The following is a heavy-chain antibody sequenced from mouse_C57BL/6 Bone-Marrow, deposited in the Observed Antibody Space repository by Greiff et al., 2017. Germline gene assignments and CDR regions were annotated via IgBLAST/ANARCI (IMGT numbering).Heavy chain of an antibody. D-gene: IGHD2-3*01. CDR3: ARDRSGYYPLAY. V-gene: IGHV5-12*01. J-gene: IGHJ3*01. CDR2: ISNGGGST. CDR1: GFTFTDYD. Sequence: EVQRVESGAGLVQPGASLKLSCAASGFTFTDYDMYWVRQTPEKRLEWVGYISNGGGSTYYPETVKGRFTISRDNAKNTQYLQSSRLTSEDAAMYYCARDRSGYYPLAYWGQGTLVTVSA.